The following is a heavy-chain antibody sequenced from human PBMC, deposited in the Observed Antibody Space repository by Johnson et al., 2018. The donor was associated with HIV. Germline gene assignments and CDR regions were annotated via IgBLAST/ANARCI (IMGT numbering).Heavy chain of an antibody. V-gene: IGHV3-7*01. CDR1: GFTFSSYW. J-gene: IGHJ3*02. D-gene: IGHD6-19*01. Sequence: VQLVESGGGLIQPGRSLRLSCAASGFTFSSYWISWVRQAPGKGLEWVANIKQDGSEKYYVDSVKGRFTISRDNAKNSLYLQMNSLRAEDTAVYYCARRAVAGAFDIWGQGTMVTVSS. CDR3: ARRAVAGAFDI. CDR2: IKQDGSEK.